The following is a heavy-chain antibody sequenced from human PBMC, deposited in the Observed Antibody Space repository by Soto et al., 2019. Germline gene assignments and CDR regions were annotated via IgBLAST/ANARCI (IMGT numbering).Heavy chain of an antibody. Sequence: EVQLVESGGGLVQPGRSLRLSCAASGFTFDDYAMHWVRQAPGKGLEWVSGISWNSGSIGYADSVKGRFTISRDNAKNSLYLQMNSLRAEDTAVYYCAKDMRLITIFGVVGAFDIWGQGTMVTVSS. J-gene: IGHJ3*02. V-gene: IGHV3-9*01. D-gene: IGHD3-3*01. CDR1: GFTFDDYA. CDR3: AKDMRLITIFGVVGAFDI. CDR2: ISWNSGSI.